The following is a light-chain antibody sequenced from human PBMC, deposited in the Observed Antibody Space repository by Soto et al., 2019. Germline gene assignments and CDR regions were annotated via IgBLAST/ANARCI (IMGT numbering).Light chain of an antibody. J-gene: IGLJ1*01. Sequence: QSALTQPPSVSGSPGQSVAISRTGTSSDVGSYNRVAWYQQPPGTAPKLIISEVNNRPSGVPDRFSGSKSGNTASLTISGLQAEDEADYYCSSYTSTNTYVFGTGTKVTVL. V-gene: IGLV2-18*02. CDR1: SSDVGSYNR. CDR3: SSYTSTNTYV. CDR2: EVN.